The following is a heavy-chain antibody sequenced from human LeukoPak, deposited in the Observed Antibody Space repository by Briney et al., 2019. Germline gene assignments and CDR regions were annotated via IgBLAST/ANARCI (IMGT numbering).Heavy chain of an antibody. CDR3: ASGRGAILFDY. Sequence: ASVKVSCKASGYTFTSYAIHWVRQDPGQRLEWMGWISAGNGNTKYSQNFQGRVTITRDTSASTAYMELSSLRSEDTAVYYCASGRGAILFDYWGQGTLVTVSS. V-gene: IGHV1-3*01. D-gene: IGHD3-10*01. J-gene: IGHJ4*02. CDR1: GYTFTSYA. CDR2: ISAGNGNT.